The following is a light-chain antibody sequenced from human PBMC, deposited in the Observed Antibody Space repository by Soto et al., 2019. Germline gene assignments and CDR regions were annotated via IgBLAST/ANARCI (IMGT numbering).Light chain of an antibody. Sequence: EIVLTQSPGTLSLSPGEGATLSCRASQSVRSYLAWYQQKPGQAPRLLMYGASTRATGVPARFSASGSGTEFTLTISRLEPEDFAVYYSQQYGYTPRTFGQGTKVDIK. CDR1: QSVRSY. J-gene: IGKJ1*01. CDR3: QQYGYTPRT. V-gene: IGKV3-20*01. CDR2: GAS.